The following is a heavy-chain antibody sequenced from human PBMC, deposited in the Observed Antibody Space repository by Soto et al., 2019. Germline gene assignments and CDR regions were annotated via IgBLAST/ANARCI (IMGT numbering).Heavy chain of an antibody. CDR3: AIPRGTTANLYCYYYMDV. D-gene: IGHD1-7*01. J-gene: IGHJ6*03. V-gene: IGHV1-8*01. CDR1: GYTFTSYD. Sequence: GASVKVSCKASGYTFTSYDINWVRQATGQGLEWMGWMNPNSGNTGYAQKFQGRVTMTRNTSISTAYMELSSLRSEDTAVYYCAIPRGTTANLYCYYYMDVWGKGTTVTVAS. CDR2: MNPNSGNT.